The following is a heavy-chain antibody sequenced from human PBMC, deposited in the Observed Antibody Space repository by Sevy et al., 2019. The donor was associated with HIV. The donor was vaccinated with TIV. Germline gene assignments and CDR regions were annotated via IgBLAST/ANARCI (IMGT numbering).Heavy chain of an antibody. CDR2: KESGGQT. CDR3: ARMTSTWSLDS. CDR1: GFSVSSYY. J-gene: IGHJ4*02. V-gene: IGHV3-53*01. Sequence: GGSLRLSCAASGFSVSSYYMGWVRQAPGKGLEWVSTKESGGQTYYADSVRGRFTIARDESAINLFLQLNNLRAEDTGVYYCARMTSTWSLDSWGQGTLVTVSS.